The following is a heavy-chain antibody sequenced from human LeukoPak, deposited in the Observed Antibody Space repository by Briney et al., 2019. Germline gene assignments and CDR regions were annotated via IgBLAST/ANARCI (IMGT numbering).Heavy chain of an antibody. CDR1: GYTFTSYD. Sequence: ASVKVSCKASGYTFTSYDINWVRQATGQGLEWMGWMNPNSGNTGYAQKFQGRVTMTRNTSISTAYMELSSLRSGDTAVYYCARGGGYSGYADYWGQGTLVTVSS. D-gene: IGHD5-12*01. V-gene: IGHV1-8*01. J-gene: IGHJ4*02. CDR2: MNPNSGNT. CDR3: ARGGGYSGYADY.